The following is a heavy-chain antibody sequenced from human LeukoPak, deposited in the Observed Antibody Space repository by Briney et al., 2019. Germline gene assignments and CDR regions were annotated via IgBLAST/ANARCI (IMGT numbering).Heavy chain of an antibody. CDR3: ARVYFDSSGYNPGDY. CDR2: IYSGGST. V-gene: IGHV3-66*01. J-gene: IGHJ4*02. Sequence: PGGSLRLSCAASGFTVSSNYMSWVRQAPGKGLEWVSVIYSGGSTYYADSVKGRFTISRDNSKNTLYLQMNGLRAEDTAVYYCARVYFDSSGYNPGDYWGQGTLVTVSS. CDR1: GFTVSSNY. D-gene: IGHD5-12*01.